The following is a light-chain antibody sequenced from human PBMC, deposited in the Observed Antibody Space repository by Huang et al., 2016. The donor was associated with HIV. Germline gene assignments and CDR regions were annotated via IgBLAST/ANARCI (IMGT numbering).Light chain of an antibody. Sequence: DIVMTQSPLSLPVTPGEPASISCRSSQSLLHSSGNNYLDWYLQKPVQSPQVLIYLGSNRASGVPDRFSGSGSGTDFTLKIIRVEAEDVGVYYCMQALETPLTFGGGTKVEIK. CDR3: MQALETPLT. CDR2: LGS. J-gene: IGKJ4*01. CDR1: QSLLHSSGNNY. V-gene: IGKV2-28*01.